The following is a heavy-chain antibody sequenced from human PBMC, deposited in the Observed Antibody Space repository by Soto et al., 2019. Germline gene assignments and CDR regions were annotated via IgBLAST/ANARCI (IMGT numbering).Heavy chain of an antibody. CDR1: GGFVNIETFY. CDR2: MFYRGST. V-gene: IGHV4-61*03. Sequence: SETLSLTCRVSGGFVNIETFYWSWIRQPPGKGLEWIGYMFYRGSTKYNPSFQGQVTISADKSISTAYLQWSSPKASDTAMYYCARHLDRRASPMDVWGQGTTVTVSS. J-gene: IGHJ6*02. CDR3: ARHLDRRASPMDV. D-gene: IGHD1-1*01.